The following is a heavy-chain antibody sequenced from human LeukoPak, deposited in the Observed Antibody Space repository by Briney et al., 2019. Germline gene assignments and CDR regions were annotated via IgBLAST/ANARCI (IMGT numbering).Heavy chain of an antibody. CDR2: ISSSGSTI. J-gene: IGHJ4*02. D-gene: IGHD3-22*01. CDR1: GFTFSSYE. V-gene: IGHV3-48*03. Sequence: GGSLRLSCAASGFTFSSYEMNWVRQAPGKGLEWVSYISSSGSTIYYADSVKGRFTISRDNAKNSLYLQMNSLRAEDTAVYYCAGGYYDSSAADYWGQGTLVTVSS. CDR3: AGGYYDSSAADY.